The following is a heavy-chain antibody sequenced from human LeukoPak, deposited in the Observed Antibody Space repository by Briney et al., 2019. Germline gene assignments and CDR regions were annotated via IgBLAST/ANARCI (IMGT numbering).Heavy chain of an antibody. CDR2: ISGYNGNT. CDR1: GHTFTTYG. D-gene: IGHD3-3*01. CDR3: ARDFAFWSGEDVFDV. Sequence: ASVKVSCKASGHTFTTYGISWVRRAPGQGLEWMGWISGYNGNTYYAQKFQGRVTMTTDTSTSTAYMELRSLRSDDTAVYYCARDFAFWSGEDVFDVWGQGTMVTVSS. J-gene: IGHJ3*01. V-gene: IGHV1-18*01.